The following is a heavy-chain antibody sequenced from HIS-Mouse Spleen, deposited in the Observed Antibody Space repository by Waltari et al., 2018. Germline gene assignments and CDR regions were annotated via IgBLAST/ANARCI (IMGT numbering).Heavy chain of an antibody. CDR3: AREIPYSSSWYDWYFDL. CDR1: GGPISISSYH. CDR2: IYYSGST. J-gene: IGHJ2*01. D-gene: IGHD6-13*01. Sequence: QLQLQESGPGLVKPSETLSITCTVQGGPISISSYHWGWIRQPPGEGLEWIGSIYYSGSTYYNPSLKSRVTISVDTSKNQFSLKLSSVTAADTAVYYCAREIPYSSSWYDWYFDLWGRGTLVTVSS. V-gene: IGHV4-39*07.